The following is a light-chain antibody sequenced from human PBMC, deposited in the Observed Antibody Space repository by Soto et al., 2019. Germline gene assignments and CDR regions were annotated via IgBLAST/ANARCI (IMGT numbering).Light chain of an antibody. J-gene: IGKJ2*01. V-gene: IGKV3-15*01. CDR2: DAS. Sequence: EVVMTQSPASLSASPGVRVTLSCRASQNIRSSLAWYQQRPGQAPRLLIYDASPRATGIPPRFSGGVSGTEFTVTISSLQSEDFAIYYCQQYDIWPPYTFGQGTKVEF. CDR1: QNIRSS. CDR3: QQYDIWPPYT.